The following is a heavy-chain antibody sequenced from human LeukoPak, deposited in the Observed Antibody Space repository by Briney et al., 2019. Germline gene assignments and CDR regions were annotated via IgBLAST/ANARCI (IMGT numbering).Heavy chain of an antibody. CDR3: ASEYGSGSYYNASSDI. CDR1: GGTLSSYA. Sequence: GASVKVSCMASGGTLSSYAISWVRQAPGQGLEWMGGIIPIFGTANYTQKFQGRVTITADKSTSTAYMELSSLRSEDTAVYYCASEYGSGSYYNASSDIWGQGTMVTVSS. CDR2: IIPIFGTA. J-gene: IGHJ3*02. V-gene: IGHV1-69*06. D-gene: IGHD3-10*01.